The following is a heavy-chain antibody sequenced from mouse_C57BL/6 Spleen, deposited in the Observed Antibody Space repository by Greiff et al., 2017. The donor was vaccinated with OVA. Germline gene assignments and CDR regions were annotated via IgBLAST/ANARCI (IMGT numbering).Heavy chain of an antibody. V-gene: IGHV2-9-1*01. J-gene: IGHJ4*01. CDR1: GFSLTSYA. D-gene: IGHD1-1*01. Sequence: VQRVESGPGLVAPSQSLSITCTVSGFSLTSYAISWVRQPPGKGLEWLGVVWTGGGTNYNSALKSRLSISKDNSKSQVFLKMNSLQTDDTARYYCARPYYYGSSGYAMDYWGQGTSVTVSS. CDR3: ARPYYYGSSGYAMDY. CDR2: VWTGGGT.